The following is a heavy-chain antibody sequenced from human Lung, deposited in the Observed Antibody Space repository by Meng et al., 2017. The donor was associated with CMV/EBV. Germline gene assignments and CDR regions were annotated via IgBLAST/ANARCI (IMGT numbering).Heavy chain of an antibody. Sequence: ASXXVSXKASGYTFSYYDIIWVRQASGQGLEWVGWMNPNRGNTAYAQKFQGRVTMTRDTSTSIAYMELSSLRSGDTAVYYCARGQVQCSTINCHDYRFSGMDVXDQGXTVTVSS. V-gene: IGHV1-8*01. CDR1: GYTFSYYD. CDR2: MNPNRGNT. J-gene: IGHJ6*02. D-gene: IGHD2/OR15-2a*01. CDR3: ARGQVQCSTINCHDYRFSGMDV.